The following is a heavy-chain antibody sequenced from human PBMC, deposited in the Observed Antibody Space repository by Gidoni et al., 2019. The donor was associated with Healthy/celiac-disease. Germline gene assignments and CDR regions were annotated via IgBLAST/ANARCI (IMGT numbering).Heavy chain of an antibody. Sequence: EVQLVESGGGLVQPGGSLRLSCAASGFTFSSYWMHWVRQAPGTGLVWVSRSNRDGSSTSYADSVKGRFTISRDNAKNTLYLQMNSLRAEDTAVYYCARGQRLGIKSGGSCYHYWGQGTLVTVSS. CDR3: ARGQRLGIKSGGSCYHY. J-gene: IGHJ4*02. V-gene: IGHV3-74*01. D-gene: IGHD2-15*01. CDR1: GFTFSSYW. CDR2: SNRDGSST.